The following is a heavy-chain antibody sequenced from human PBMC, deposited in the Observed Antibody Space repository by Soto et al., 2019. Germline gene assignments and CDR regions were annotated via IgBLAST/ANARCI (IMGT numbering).Heavy chain of an antibody. CDR3: ARPQKYCSGGSCYSVDAFDI. CDR1: GFTFSSYG. CDR2: IWYDGSNK. D-gene: IGHD2-15*01. Sequence: PGGSLRLSCAASGFTFSSYGMHWVRQAPGKGLEWVAVIWYDGSNKYYADSVKGRFTISRDNSKNTLYLQMNSLRAEDTAVYYCARPQKYCSGGSCYSVDAFDIWGQGTMVTVSS. V-gene: IGHV3-33*01. J-gene: IGHJ3*02.